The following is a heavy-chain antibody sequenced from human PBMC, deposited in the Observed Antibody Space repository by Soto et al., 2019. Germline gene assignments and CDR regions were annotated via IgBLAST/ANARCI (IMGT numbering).Heavy chain of an antibody. CDR3: AKDRYGDYGGIDY. J-gene: IGHJ4*02. Sequence: EVQLLESGGGLVQPGGSLRLSCAASGFTFSTYAMIWVRQAPGKGLEWVSVITGSGGSTYYADSVKGRFTISSDTSKKTLFLQMNSLRAEDTALYYCAKDRYGDYGGIDYWGQGTMVTASS. CDR1: GFTFSTYA. V-gene: IGHV3-23*01. D-gene: IGHD4-17*01. CDR2: ITGSGGST.